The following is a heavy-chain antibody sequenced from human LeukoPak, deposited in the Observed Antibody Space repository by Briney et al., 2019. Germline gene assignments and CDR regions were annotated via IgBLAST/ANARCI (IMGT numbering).Heavy chain of an antibody. J-gene: IGHJ4*02. CDR2: IKEDVSDK. V-gene: IGHV3-7*03. CDR1: GFTIDDYW. D-gene: IGHD3-3*01. Sequence: GGSLRLSCAASGFTIDDYWMSWVRQAPGKGLEWVANIKEDVSDKYYVDSVKGRFTISRDNAKNSLYLQMSRLRAEDTAVYYCARVGVAGFHYWGQAILVTVSS. CDR3: ARVGVAGFHY.